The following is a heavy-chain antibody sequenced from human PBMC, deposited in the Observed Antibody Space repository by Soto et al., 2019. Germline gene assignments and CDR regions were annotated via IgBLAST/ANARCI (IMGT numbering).Heavy chain of an antibody. CDR1: GGSLSDYC. CDR2: INHLGSI. V-gene: IGHV4-34*01. D-gene: IGHD2-21*01. Sequence: SETLSLTCVVSGGSLSDYCLIWIRQPPGMALEWIGEINHLGSINYNPSLKSRVTMSVDTSKNQFSLTLNSVTAADTATYYCARGGISHWAYFYYLDVWDRGTTVTVSS. J-gene: IGHJ6*03. CDR3: ARGGISHWAYFYYLDV.